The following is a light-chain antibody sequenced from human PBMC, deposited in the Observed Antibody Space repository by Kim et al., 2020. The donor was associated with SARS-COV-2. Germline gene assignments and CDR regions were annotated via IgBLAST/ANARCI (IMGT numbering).Light chain of an antibody. CDR1: SLRSYY. CDR3: NSRDSNDNVV. CDR2: GKN. V-gene: IGLV3-19*01. Sequence: VALEKTVSITGQGDSLRSYYATWYQQKPGQAPILVIYGKNNRPSGIPDRFSGSSSGNTASLTITGTQAGDEADYYCNSRDSNDNVVFGGGTQLTVL. J-gene: IGLJ2*01.